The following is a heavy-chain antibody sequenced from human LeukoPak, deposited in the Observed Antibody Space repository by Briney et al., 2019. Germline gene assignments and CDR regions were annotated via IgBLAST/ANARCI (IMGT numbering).Heavy chain of an antibody. J-gene: IGHJ5*02. Sequence: GGSLRLSCAASGFTFSSYSMNWVRQAPGKGLEWVSSISSSSSYIYYADSVKDRFTISRDNAKNSLYLQMNSLRAEDTAVYYCARDLRGRRIAAAGTLAGNWFDPWGQGTLVTVSS. CDR1: GFTFSSYS. CDR2: ISSSSSYI. V-gene: IGHV3-21*01. D-gene: IGHD6-13*01. CDR3: ARDLRGRRIAAAGTLAGNWFDP.